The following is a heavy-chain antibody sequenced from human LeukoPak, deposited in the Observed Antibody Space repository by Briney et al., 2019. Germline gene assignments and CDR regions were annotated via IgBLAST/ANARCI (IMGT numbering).Heavy chain of an antibody. Sequence: GGSLRLSCAASGFTFSSYAMSWVRQAPGKGLEWVSAISGSGGSTYYADSVKGRFTISRDNSKNTLYLQMNSLRAEDTAVYYCAKSGPYCGSTTCNYFDYWGQGTLVTVSS. CDR1: GFTFSSYA. CDR3: AKSGPYCGSTTCNYFDY. V-gene: IGHV3-23*01. J-gene: IGHJ4*02. CDR2: ISGSGGST. D-gene: IGHD2-2*01.